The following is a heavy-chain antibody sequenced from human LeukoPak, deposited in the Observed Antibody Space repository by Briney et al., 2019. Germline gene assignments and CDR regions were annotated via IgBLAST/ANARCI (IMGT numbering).Heavy chain of an antibody. D-gene: IGHD3-9*01. CDR2: INPSGGST. V-gene: IGHV1-46*01. Sequence: ASVKVSCKASGYTFTSYYMHWVRQAPGQGLEWMGIINPSGGSTSYAQKFQGRVTMTRDTSTSTVYMELSSLRSEDTAVYYCARDLTYDILTGYYLVYWGQGTLVTVSS. CDR1: GYTFTSYY. J-gene: IGHJ4*02. CDR3: ARDLTYDILTGYYLVY.